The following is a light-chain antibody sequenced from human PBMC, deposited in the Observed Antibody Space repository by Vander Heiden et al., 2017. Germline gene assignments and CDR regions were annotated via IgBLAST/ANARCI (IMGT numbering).Light chain of an antibody. Sequence: DIVLTQSPGTLSLSPGERVTLSCRASQRVSSGYLAWYQQIPGQAPRLLIYGVFNRASGIPDRFSGSGSGTDFTLTISRLEPEDFALYYCQQYGRSPWTFGQGTKLEIK. CDR3: QQYGRSPWT. V-gene: IGKV3-20*01. CDR2: GVF. CDR1: QRVSSGY. J-gene: IGKJ1*01.